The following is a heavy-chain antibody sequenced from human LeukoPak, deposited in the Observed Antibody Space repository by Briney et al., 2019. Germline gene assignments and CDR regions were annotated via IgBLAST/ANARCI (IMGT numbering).Heavy chain of an antibody. CDR2: ISGSGGST. CDR3: ARDDRPYCSGGSCYPAFWY. V-gene: IGHV3-23*01. Sequence: GGSLRLSCAASGFTFSSYAMSWVRQAPGKGLEWVSAISGSGGSTYYADSVKGRFTISRDNSKNTLYLQMNSLRAEDTAVYYCARDDRPYCSGGSCYPAFWYWGQGTLVTVSS. J-gene: IGHJ4*02. CDR1: GFTFSSYA. D-gene: IGHD2-15*01.